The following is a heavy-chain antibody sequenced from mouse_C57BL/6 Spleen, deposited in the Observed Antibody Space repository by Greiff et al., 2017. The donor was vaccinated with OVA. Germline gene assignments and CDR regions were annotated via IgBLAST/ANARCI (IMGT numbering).Heavy chain of an antibody. CDR2: IHPNSGST. D-gene: IGHD1-1*01. CDR3: ARGVIIDYYAMDY. CDR1: GYTFTSYW. Sequence: QVQLQQPGAELVKPGASVKLSCKASGYTFTSYWMHWVKQRPGQGLEWIGMIHPNSGSTNYHEQFKSKATLTVDKSSSTAYMQLSSLTSEDSAVYYCARGVIIDYYAMDYWGQGTSVTVSS. V-gene: IGHV1-64*01. J-gene: IGHJ4*01.